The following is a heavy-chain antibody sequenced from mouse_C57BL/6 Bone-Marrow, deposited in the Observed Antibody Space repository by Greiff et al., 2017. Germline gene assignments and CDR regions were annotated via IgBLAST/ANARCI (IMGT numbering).Heavy chain of an antibody. Sequence: QVQLQQSGPGLVQPSQSLSITCTVSGFSLTSYGVHWVRQSPGKGLEWLGVIWRGGSTDYNAAFMSRLSITKDNSKSQVFFKMNSLQADDTAIYYCAKRESWWDVYFDYWGQGTTLTVSS. D-gene: IGHD1-1*02. CDR2: IWRGGST. V-gene: IGHV2-5*01. CDR1: GFSLTSYG. CDR3: AKRESWWDVYFDY. J-gene: IGHJ2*01.